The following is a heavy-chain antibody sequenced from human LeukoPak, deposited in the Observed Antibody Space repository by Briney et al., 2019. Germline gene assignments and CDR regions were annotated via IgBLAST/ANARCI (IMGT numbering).Heavy chain of an antibody. CDR1: GFTFSSYS. V-gene: IGHV3-48*01. Sequence: QPGGSLRLSCAASGFTFSSYSMNWVRQAPGKGLEWVSYISSSSSTIYYAGSVKGRFTISRDNAKNSLYLQMNSLRAEDTAVYYCARDLHSYGYWGQGTLVTVSS. CDR3: ARDLHSYGY. D-gene: IGHD5-18*01. J-gene: IGHJ4*02. CDR2: ISSSSSTI.